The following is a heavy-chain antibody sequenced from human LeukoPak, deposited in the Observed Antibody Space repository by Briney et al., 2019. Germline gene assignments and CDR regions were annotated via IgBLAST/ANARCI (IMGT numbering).Heavy chain of an antibody. D-gene: IGHD6-13*01. CDR3: ARVRVRSWYQFDMDYYYYMDV. J-gene: IGHJ6*03. V-gene: IGHV3-20*01. CDR1: GFAFDDYG. CDR2: INWNGGST. Sequence: GGSLRLSCVASGFAFDDYGMSWVRQAPGKGLEWVSGINWNGGSTGYADSVKGRFTISRDNAKNSLYLQMNSLRAEDTALYHCARVRVRSWYQFDMDYYYYMDVWGKGTTVTVSS.